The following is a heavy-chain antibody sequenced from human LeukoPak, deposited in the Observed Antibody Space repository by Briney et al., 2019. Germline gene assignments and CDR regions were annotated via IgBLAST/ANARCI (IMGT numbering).Heavy chain of an antibody. CDR3: ARYYGGNLPAFDI. CDR1: GYRFTNYW. Sequence: GESLKISCQGSGYRFTNYWIGWVRQMPGKGLEWMGIIFLGDSDTRYSPSFQGQVTISADKPFSTAYLQWSSLKASDTAMYYCARYYGGNLPAFDIWGQGTMVTVSS. J-gene: IGHJ3*02. D-gene: IGHD4-23*01. CDR2: IFLGDSDT. V-gene: IGHV5-51*04.